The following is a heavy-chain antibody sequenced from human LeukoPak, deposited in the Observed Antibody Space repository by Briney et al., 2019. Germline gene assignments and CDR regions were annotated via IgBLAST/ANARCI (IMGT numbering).Heavy chain of an antibody. CDR2: IFHNGDT. D-gene: IGHD3-22*01. Sequence: ASETLSLTCTVSGVSIDSSRFYWGWIRQPPGKGLEWIGNIFHNGDTYHNPSLRSRVTMSKDTSKNQFSLKLTSVTAADTAIYYCARDSRYDSNGYRHVFWYFDLWGRGTLVAVSP. J-gene: IGHJ2*01. CDR1: GVSIDSSRFY. CDR3: ARDSRYDSNGYRHVFWYFDL. V-gene: IGHV4-39*07.